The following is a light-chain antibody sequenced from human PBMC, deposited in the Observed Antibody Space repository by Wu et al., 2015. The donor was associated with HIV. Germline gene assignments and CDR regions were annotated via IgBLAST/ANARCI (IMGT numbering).Light chain of an antibody. V-gene: IGKV1-39*01. CDR3: QQSYSGPRT. J-gene: IGKJ1*01. Sequence: DIQMTQSPSSLSASVGDRVTLTCRASQSIARHLNWYQQKPGKAPKLLIYATSSLQSGVPPRFSGSVSGTDFTLTISSLQLDDFATYYCQQSYSGPRTFGQGTKMEIK. CDR1: QSIARH. CDR2: ATS.